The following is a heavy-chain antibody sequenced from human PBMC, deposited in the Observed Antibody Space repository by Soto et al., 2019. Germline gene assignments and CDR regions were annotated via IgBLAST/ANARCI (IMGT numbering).Heavy chain of an antibody. CDR2: ISGSGGST. J-gene: IGHJ4*02. D-gene: IGHD3-9*01. CDR3: AKASAYYDILTGYSPLFYFDY. Sequence: GGSLRLSCAASGFTFSSYAMSWVRQAPGKGLEWVSAISGSGGSTYYADSVKGRFTISRDNSKNTLYLQMNSLRAEDTAVYYCAKASAYYDILTGYSPLFYFDYWGQGTLVTVSS. V-gene: IGHV3-23*01. CDR1: GFTFSSYA.